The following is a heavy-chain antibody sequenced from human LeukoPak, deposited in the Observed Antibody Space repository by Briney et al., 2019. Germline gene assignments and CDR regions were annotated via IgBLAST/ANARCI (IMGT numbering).Heavy chain of an antibody. D-gene: IGHD3-22*01. CDR3: AKGGRWDYYDSSH. Sequence: GGSLRLSCAASGFTFSNYAMSWVRQAPGKGLEWVSAISGRAGSPYYADSVKGRFTISRDNSKNTLYLQMNSLRAEDTAVYYCAKGGRWDYYDSSHWGQGTMVTVSP. CDR1: GFTFSNYA. J-gene: IGHJ3*01. V-gene: IGHV3-23*01. CDR2: ISGRAGSP.